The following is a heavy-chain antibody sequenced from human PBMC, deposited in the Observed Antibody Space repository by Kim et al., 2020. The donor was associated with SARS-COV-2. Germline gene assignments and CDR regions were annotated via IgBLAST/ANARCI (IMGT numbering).Heavy chain of an antibody. V-gene: IGHV1-58*01. CDR3: AAEAYCSSTSCYVGTFGY. D-gene: IGHD2-2*01. CDR1: GFTFTSSA. Sequence: SVKVSCKASGFTFTSSAVQWVRQARGQRLEWIGWIVVGSGNTNYAQKFQERVTITRDMSTSTAYMELSSLRSEDTAVYYCAAEAYCSSTSCYVGTFGYWGQGTLVTVSS. CDR2: IVVGSGNT. J-gene: IGHJ4*02.